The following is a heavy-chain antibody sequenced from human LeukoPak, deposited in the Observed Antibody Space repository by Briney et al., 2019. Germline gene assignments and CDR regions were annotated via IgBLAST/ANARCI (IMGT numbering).Heavy chain of an antibody. V-gene: IGHV4-31*03. CDR1: GDSINSGGYY. CDR3: ASQANFYDSSGYFRP. D-gene: IGHD3-22*01. CDR2: IYYSGST. J-gene: IGHJ1*01. Sequence: SETLSLTCTVSGDSINSGGYYWTWIRQHPGKGLEWIGYIYYSGSTYYNPSLRSRITLALYTSKNQFSLNLNSVTAADTAVYYCASQANFYDSSGYFRPWGQGTLVTVSS.